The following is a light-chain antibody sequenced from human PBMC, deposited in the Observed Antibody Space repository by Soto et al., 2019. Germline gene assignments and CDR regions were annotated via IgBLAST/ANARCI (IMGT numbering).Light chain of an antibody. CDR2: DAV. CDR3: QQRSNWPPLT. Sequence: EIVLTQSPATLSLSPGERATLSCRASQSISIYLAWYQQKPGQAPRLLIYDAVNRASGIPARFSGSGSGTDFTLTISSLEPEDFAVYYCQQRSNWPPLTFGGGTKVAIK. V-gene: IGKV3-11*01. CDR1: QSISIY. J-gene: IGKJ4*01.